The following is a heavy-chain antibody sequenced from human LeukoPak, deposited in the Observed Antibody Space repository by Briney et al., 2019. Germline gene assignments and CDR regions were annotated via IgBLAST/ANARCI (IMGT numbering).Heavy chain of an antibody. J-gene: IGHJ4*02. D-gene: IGHD5-24*01. V-gene: IGHV3-48*03. CDR1: GFTFSSYE. Sequence: GGSLRLSCAASGFTFSSYEMNWVRQAPGKGLEWVSYISSSGSTIYYADSVKGRFTISRDNARNSLYLQMNSLRADDTAVYYCARGERWLLPPTDYWGQGTLVTVSS. CDR3: ARGERWLLPPTDY. CDR2: ISSSGSTI.